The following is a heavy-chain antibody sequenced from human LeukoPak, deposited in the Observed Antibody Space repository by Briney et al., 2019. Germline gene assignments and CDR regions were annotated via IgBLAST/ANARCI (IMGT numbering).Heavy chain of an antibody. V-gene: IGHV4-59*12. Sequence: SETLSLTCTVSGGSISSYYWSWIRQPPGKGLEWIGYIYHSGSTYYNPSLKSRVTISVDRSKNQFSLKLSSVTAADTAVYYCARDGAAAGFDAFDIWGQGTMVTVSS. CDR3: ARDGAAAGFDAFDI. D-gene: IGHD6-13*01. CDR2: IYHSGST. CDR1: GGSISSYY. J-gene: IGHJ3*02.